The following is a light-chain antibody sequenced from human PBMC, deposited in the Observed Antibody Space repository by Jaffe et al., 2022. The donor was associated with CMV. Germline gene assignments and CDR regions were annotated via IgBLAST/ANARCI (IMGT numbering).Light chain of an antibody. CDR3: QQYGSSPYT. Sequence: EIVLTQSPGTLSLSPGERATLSCRASQNFSSSYLAWYQQKPGQAPRLLLFGTSNRAAGIPDRFSGSGSGTDFTLTVSRLEPEDFAVYYCQQYGSSPYTFGQGTKLEIK. J-gene: IGKJ2*01. CDR2: GTS. V-gene: IGKV3-20*01. CDR1: QNFSSSY.